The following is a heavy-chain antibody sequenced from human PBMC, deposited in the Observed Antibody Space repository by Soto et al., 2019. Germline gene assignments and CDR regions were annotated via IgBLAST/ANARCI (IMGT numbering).Heavy chain of an antibody. Sequence: SETLSLTCTVSGGSISSYYWSWIRQPAGKGLEWIGRIYTSGGTNYNPSLKSRVTMSVDTSKKQFSLKLSSVTAADTAVYYCGRGAAAGADYGMDVWGQGTTVTVSS. CDR3: GRGAAAGADYGMDV. J-gene: IGHJ6*02. CDR2: IYTSGGT. D-gene: IGHD6-13*01. V-gene: IGHV4-4*07. CDR1: GGSISSYY.